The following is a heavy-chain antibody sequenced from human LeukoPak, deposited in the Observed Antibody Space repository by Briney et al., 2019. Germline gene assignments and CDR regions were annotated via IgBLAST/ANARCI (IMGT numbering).Heavy chain of an antibody. CDR2: IAGGGDYM. CDR3: ARDPSGEDS. Sequence: GGPLRLSCAASGFTFSDYHMNWVRQAPGKGLEWISSIAGGGDYMYYADSVKGRFTISRENAKNSLYLQMNSLRAEDTAVYYCARDPSGEDSWGQGTLVTVSS. CDR1: GFTFSDYH. J-gene: IGHJ5*02. D-gene: IGHD1-14*01. V-gene: IGHV3-21*01.